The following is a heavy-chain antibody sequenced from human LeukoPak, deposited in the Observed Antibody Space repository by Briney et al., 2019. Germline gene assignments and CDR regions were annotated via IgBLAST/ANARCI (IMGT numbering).Heavy chain of an antibody. D-gene: IGHD6-13*01. CDR3: ARDLGSSSGGFDP. J-gene: IGHJ5*02. CDR2: ISYDGSNK. CDR1: GFTFSSYG. V-gene: IGHV3-30*03. Sequence: GRSLRLSCAASGFTFSSYGMHWVRQAPGKGLEWVAVISYDGSNKYYADSVKGRFTISRDNSKNTLYLQMNSLRAEDTAVYYCARDLGSSSGGFDPWGQGTLVTVS.